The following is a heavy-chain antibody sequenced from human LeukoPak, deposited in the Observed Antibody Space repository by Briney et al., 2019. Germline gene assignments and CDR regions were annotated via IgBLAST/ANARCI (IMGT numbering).Heavy chain of an antibody. J-gene: IGHJ4*02. Sequence: GGSLRLSRAASGFTFSSYWMHWVRQAPGKGLVWVSRINTDGSSTSYADSVKGRFTISRDNAKNTLYLQMNSLRAEDTAVYYCARAPGDYYDSSGYYQYYFDYWGQGTLVTVSS. V-gene: IGHV3-74*01. D-gene: IGHD3-22*01. CDR1: GFTFSSYW. CDR2: INTDGSST. CDR3: ARAPGDYYDSSGYYQYYFDY.